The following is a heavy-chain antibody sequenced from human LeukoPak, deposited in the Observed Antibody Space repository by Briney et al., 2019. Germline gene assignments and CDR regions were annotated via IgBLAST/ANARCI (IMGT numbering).Heavy chain of an antibody. CDR1: GGSISSDY. J-gene: IGHJ4*02. D-gene: IGHD6-19*01. V-gene: IGHV4-59*01. Sequence: PSETLSLTCTVSGGSISSDYWSWIRQPPGQGLEWIGYIHYSGSTDYNPSLKSRVTISLDTSKNQFSLKLSSVTAADTAVYYCARRSSGCYDYWGQGTLVTVSS. CDR3: ARRSSGCYDY. CDR2: IHYSGST.